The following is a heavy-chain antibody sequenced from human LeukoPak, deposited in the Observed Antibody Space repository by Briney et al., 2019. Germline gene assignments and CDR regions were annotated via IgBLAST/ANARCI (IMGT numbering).Heavy chain of an antibody. CDR2: ISHSGST. Sequence: SETLSLTCAVYGGSFSGYYWSRIRQPPGKGLEWIGEISHSGSTNYNPSLKNRVTISVDTSKNQFSLKLSSVTAADTAVYYCASRGRYCSGGSCYASKFDYWGQGTLVTVSS. CDR1: GGSFSGYY. CDR3: ASRGRYCSGGSCYASKFDY. J-gene: IGHJ4*02. V-gene: IGHV4-34*01. D-gene: IGHD2-15*01.